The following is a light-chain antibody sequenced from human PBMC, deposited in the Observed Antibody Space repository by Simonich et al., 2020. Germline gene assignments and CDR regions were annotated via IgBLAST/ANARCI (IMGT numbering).Light chain of an antibody. V-gene: IGLV6-57*03. CDR3: QSYDSSIWV. J-gene: IGLJ3*02. Sequence: NFMLTQPHSVSESPGKTVTISCTRSSGSIASHYVQWYQQRPGSAPTTVIYDDNQRPSGVPDRFSGSIDSSSNSASLTISGLKTEDEADYYCQSYDSSIWVFGGGTKLTVL. CDR1: SGSIASHY. CDR2: DDN.